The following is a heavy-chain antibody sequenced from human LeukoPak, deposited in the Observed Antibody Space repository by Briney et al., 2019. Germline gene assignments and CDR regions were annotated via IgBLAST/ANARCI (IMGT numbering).Heavy chain of an antibody. CDR2: IYYSGST. J-gene: IGHJ4*02. V-gene: IGHV4-59*01. Sequence: SETLSLTCTVSGGSISSYYWSWIRQPPGKGLEGIGYIYYSGSTNSNPSLKSRVTISVDTSKNQFSLKLSSVTAADTAVYYCARTQLAYCGGDCYSNYFDYWGQGTLVTVSS. CDR3: ARTQLAYCGGDCYSNYFDY. CDR1: GGSISSYY. D-gene: IGHD2-21*02.